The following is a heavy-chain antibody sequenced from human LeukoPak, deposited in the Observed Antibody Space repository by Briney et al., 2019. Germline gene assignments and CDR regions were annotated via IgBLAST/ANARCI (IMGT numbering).Heavy chain of an antibody. CDR3: ATSVLDY. J-gene: IGHJ4*02. V-gene: IGHV1-46*01. Sequence: GASVKVSCKTSGYTFTSYDMHWVRQAPGQGLEWMGIINPSGNSTSYPQRFQGRITMTWDTSTSTGYMELSRLRSEDTAVYYCATSVLDYWGQGPLHSVPS. CDR1: GYTFTSYD. CDR2: INPSGNST.